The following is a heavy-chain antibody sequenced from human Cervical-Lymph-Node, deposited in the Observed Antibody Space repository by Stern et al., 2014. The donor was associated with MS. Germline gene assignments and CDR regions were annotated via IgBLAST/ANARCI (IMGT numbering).Heavy chain of an antibody. J-gene: IGHJ4*02. Sequence: EVQLEESGGGLVQPGGSLRLSCAASGFTFSSFNMNWVRQAPGKGLEWVSYISNSSSSIYYADSVKGRFTISRDNAKNSLYLQMSSLRDEDTAVYYCARDCRLRYFDGWGQGTLVTVSS. D-gene: IGHD3-9*01. CDR3: ARDCRLRYFDG. V-gene: IGHV3-48*02. CDR1: GFTFSSFN. CDR2: ISNSSSSI.